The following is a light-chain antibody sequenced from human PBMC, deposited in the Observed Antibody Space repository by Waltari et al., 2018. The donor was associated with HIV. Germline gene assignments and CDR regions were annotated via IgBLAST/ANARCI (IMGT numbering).Light chain of an antibody. J-gene: IGLJ3*02. CDR2: SNN. CDR3: AAWDDSLNGGV. CDR1: SSNIGGNT. V-gene: IGLV1-44*01. Sequence: QSVLTQPPSASGTPGQRVTIPCSGSSSNIGGNTVNWYQQLPGTAPKLLIYSNNQRPSGVPDRFSGSKSGTSASLAISGLQSEDEADYYCAAWDDSLNGGVFGGGTKLTVL.